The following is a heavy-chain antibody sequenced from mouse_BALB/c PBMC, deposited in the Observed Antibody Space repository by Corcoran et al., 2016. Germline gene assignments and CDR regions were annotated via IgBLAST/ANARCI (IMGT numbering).Heavy chain of an antibody. Sequence: QVQLQQSGAELMKPGASVKISCKATGYTFSSYWIEWVKQRPGHGLEWIGEILPGSGSTNYNEKFKGKATFTADTSSNPAYMQLSSLTSEDSAVYYCARWTAPLAYWGQGTLVTVSA. J-gene: IGHJ3*01. D-gene: IGHD1-2*01. CDR1: GYTFSSYW. V-gene: IGHV1-9*01. CDR2: ILPGSGST. CDR3: ARWTAPLAY.